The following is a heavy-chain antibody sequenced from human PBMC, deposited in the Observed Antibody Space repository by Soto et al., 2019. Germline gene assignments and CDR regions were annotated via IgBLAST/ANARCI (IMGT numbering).Heavy chain of an antibody. D-gene: IGHD6-19*01. CDR2: ISSSSSTI. V-gene: IGHV3-48*02. J-gene: IGHJ5*02. CDR1: GFTFSSYS. CDR3: ARDDGLKYSSGWYHWFDP. Sequence: GGSLRLSCAASGFTFSSYSMNWVRQAPGKGLEWVSYISSSSSTIYYADSVKGRFTISRDNAKNSLYLQMNSLRDEDTAVYYCARDDGLKYSSGWYHWFDPWGQGTLVTVSS.